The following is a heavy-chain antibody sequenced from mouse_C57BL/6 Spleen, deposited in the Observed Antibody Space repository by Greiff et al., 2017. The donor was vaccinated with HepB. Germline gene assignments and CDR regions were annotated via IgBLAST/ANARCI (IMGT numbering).Heavy chain of an antibody. Sequence: EVNVVESGGGLVKPGGSLKLSCAASGFTFSSYAMSWVRQTPEKRLEWVATISDGGSYTYYPDNVKGRFTISRDNAKNNLYLQMSHLKSEDTAMYYCARYSNYGYAMDYWGQGTSVTVSS. V-gene: IGHV5-4*03. CDR2: ISDGGSYT. D-gene: IGHD2-5*01. CDR3: ARYSNYGYAMDY. CDR1: GFTFSSYA. J-gene: IGHJ4*01.